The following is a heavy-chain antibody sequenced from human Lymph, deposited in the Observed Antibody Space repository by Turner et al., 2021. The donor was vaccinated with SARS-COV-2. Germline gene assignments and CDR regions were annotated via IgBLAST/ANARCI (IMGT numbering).Heavy chain of an antibody. CDR3: ARQTVNNWVDP. D-gene: IGHD2-21*02. Sequence: QVQLQESGPRRGKPLETLSLTCTVSGGSMNNNDWSWIRQPPGKRLEWIGFIFYRGSTNYNPSLKSRVTISVDTSENQFSLKLTSVTAADTAIYYCARQTVNNWVDPWGQGTLVTVSS. V-gene: IGHV4-59*01. CDR2: IFYRGST. CDR1: GGSMNNND. J-gene: IGHJ5*02.